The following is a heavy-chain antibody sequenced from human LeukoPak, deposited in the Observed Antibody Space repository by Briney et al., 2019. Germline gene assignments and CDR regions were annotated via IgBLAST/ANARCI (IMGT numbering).Heavy chain of an antibody. V-gene: IGHV3-23*01. CDR1: GFTFSSYA. D-gene: IGHD3-16*01. J-gene: IGHJ3*02. Sequence: GGSLRLSCAASGFTFSSYAVNWVRLAPGKGLEWVSGISGNGVNTYYADSVKGRFTISRDNSRHTLYLQMNTLRAEDTAIYYCATRVMIPMTTRGAFDIWGQGTTVTVSS. CDR3: ATRVMIPMTTRGAFDI. CDR2: ISGNGVNT.